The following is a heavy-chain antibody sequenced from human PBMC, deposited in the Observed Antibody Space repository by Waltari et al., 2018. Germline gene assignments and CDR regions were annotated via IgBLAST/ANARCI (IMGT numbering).Heavy chain of an antibody. Sequence: QVQLVQSGAEVKKPGALVKVSCKASGYTFTGYYMHWVRQAPGQGLEWMGRINPNSGGTNYAQKFQGRVTMTRDTSISTDYMELSRLRSDDTAVYYCARVKFGVVIKTFDYWGQGTLVTVSS. V-gene: IGHV1-2*06. CDR1: GYTFTGYY. J-gene: IGHJ4*02. CDR2: INPNSGGT. CDR3: ARVKFGVVIKTFDY. D-gene: IGHD3-3*01.